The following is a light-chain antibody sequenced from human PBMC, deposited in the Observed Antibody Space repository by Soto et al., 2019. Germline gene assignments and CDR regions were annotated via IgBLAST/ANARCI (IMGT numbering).Light chain of an antibody. V-gene: IGKV1-5*03. CDR1: QSIGSW. CDR3: QHDYYYSS. Sequence: DIQMTQSPSTLPASVGDRVTVACRASQSIGSWLAWYQQKPGHAPKLLIYKATTLESDVPSRFSGSGSGTEFTLTIATPHPDDFATYYYQHDYYYSSFGHGTRVE. J-gene: IGKJ1*01. CDR2: KAT.